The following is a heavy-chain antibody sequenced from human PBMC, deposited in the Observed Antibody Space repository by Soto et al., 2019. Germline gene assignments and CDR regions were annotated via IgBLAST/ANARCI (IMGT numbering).Heavy chain of an antibody. CDR3: AGEAECLAYCGGDCYLY. V-gene: IGHV3-30-3*01. J-gene: IGHJ4*02. CDR1: GFTFSSYA. CDR2: ISYDGSNK. D-gene: IGHD2-21*02. Sequence: QVQLVESGGGVVQPGRSLRLSCAASGFTFSSYAMHWVRQAPGKGLEWVAVISYDGSNKYYADSVKGRFTISRDNSKNTLYLQMNSLRAEDTAVYYCAGEAECLAYCGGDCYLYWGQGTLVTVS.